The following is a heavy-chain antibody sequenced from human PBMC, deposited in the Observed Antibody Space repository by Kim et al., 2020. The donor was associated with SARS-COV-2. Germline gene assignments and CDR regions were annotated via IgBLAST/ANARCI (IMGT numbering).Heavy chain of an antibody. CDR2: INHSGST. J-gene: IGHJ4*02. CDR1: GGSFSGYY. CDR3: ARGWVRSYGPDDY. Sequence: SETLSLTCAVYGGSFSGYYWSWIRQPPGKGLEWIGEINHSGSTNYNPSLKSRVTISVDTSKNQFSLKLSSVTAADTAVYYCARGWVRSYGPDDYWGQGTLVTVSS. V-gene: IGHV4-34*01. D-gene: IGHD5-18*01.